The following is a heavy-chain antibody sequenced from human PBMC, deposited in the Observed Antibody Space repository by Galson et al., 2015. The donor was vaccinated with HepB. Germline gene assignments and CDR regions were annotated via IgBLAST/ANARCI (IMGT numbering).Heavy chain of an antibody. J-gene: IGHJ3*02. Sequence: SLRLSCAASGFTFSSYGMHWVRQAPGKGLEWVAVISYDGSNKYYADSVKVRFTISRDNSQNTLYLQMNSLRAEDTAVYYCAKQLLGKWLRSPFAIFFNDAFDIWGQGTMVTVSS. D-gene: IGHD5-12*01. CDR3: AKQLLGKWLRSPFAIFFNDAFDI. V-gene: IGHV3-30*18. CDR1: GFTFSSYG. CDR2: ISYDGSNK.